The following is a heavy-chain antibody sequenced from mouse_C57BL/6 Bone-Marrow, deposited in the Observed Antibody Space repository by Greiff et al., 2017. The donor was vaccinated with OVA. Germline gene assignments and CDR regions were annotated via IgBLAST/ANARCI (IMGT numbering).Heavy chain of an antibody. CDR1: GFSLTSYA. J-gene: IGHJ4*01. CDR3: ARNLPRDGHYYAMDY. V-gene: IGHV2-9-1*01. CDR2: IWTGGGT. D-gene: IGHD3-3*01. Sequence: VQLQQSGPGLVAPSQSLSITCTVSGFSLTSYAISWVRQPPGKGLEWLGVIWTGGGTNYNSALKSRLSISKDNSKSQVFLKMNSLQTDDTARYYCARNLPRDGHYYAMDYWGQGTSVTVSS.